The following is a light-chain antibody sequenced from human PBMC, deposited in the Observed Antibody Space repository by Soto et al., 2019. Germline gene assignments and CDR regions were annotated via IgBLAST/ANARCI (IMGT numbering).Light chain of an antibody. CDR2: GIS. Sequence: PGERDTVSCMASQTISSNYFAWYQQKPGQAPRLLIYGISTRATGIPDRFSGSGSGTDFTLTISSLEPEDFAVYYCQHYGDSARTFGPGTRLEI. CDR3: QHYGDSART. V-gene: IGKV3-20*01. J-gene: IGKJ5*01. CDR1: QTISSNY.